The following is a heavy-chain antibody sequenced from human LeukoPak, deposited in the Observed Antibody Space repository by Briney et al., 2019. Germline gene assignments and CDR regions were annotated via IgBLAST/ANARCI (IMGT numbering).Heavy chain of an antibody. V-gene: IGHV3-66*01. CDR1: GFTVSSNY. CDR3: ARDYNYYHSSGYWYYFDY. D-gene: IGHD3-22*01. Sequence: GGSLRLSCAASGFTVSSNYMSWVRQAPGKGLEWVSVIYSDGSTYYADSVKGRFTISRVNSKNTLYLKINSLRAEDTAVYYCARDYNYYHSSGYWYYFDYWGQGTLVTVSS. J-gene: IGHJ4*02. CDR2: IYSDGST.